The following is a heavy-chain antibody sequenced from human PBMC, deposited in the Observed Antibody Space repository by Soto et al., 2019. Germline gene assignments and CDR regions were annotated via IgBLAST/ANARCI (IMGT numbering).Heavy chain of an antibody. Sequence: SETLSLTCTVSGGSISSSSYYWGWIRQPPGKGLEWIGSIYYSGSTYYNPSLKSRVTISVDTSKNQFSLKLSSVTAADTAVYYCARLGGVPAVTTDYWGQGTLVTVSS. V-gene: IGHV4-39*01. D-gene: IGHD2-2*01. CDR3: ARLGGVPAVTTDY. J-gene: IGHJ4*02. CDR2: IYYSGST. CDR1: GGSISSSSYY.